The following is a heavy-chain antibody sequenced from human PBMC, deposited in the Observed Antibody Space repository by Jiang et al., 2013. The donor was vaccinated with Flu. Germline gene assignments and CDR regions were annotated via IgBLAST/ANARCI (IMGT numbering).Heavy chain of an antibody. J-gene: IGHJ4*02. CDR1: GGSISSYY. Sequence: GSGLVKPSETLSLTCTVSGGSISSYYWSWIRRPPGKGLEWIGYIYYSGSTNYNPSLKSRVTISVDTSKNQFSLKLSSVTAADTAVYYCARYGSRVPAHPGVYFDYWGQGTLVTVSS. D-gene: IGHD2-2*01. V-gene: IGHV4-59*01. CDR2: IYYSGST. CDR3: ARYGSRVPAHPGVYFDY.